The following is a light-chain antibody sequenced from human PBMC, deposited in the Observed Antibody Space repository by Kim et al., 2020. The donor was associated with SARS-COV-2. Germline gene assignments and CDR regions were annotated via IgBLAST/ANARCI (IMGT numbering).Light chain of an antibody. J-gene: IGLJ2*01. V-gene: IGLV3-1*01. CDR2: RDT. CDR3: QTWDNDDVV. Sequence: SYELTQPPSVSVSPGQTASITCSGDKLGDEYVSWYQQKSGQSPVLVIYRDTKRPSGIPERFSGSNSGNTVTLTIIGTQAVDEGDFYCQTWDNDDVVFGGG. CDR1: KLGDEY.